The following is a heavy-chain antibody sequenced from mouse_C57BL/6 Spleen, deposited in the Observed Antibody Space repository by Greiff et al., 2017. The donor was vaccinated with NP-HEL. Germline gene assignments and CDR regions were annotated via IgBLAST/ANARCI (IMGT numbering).Heavy chain of an antibody. V-gene: IGHV1-55*01. CDR3: ATTVVAKKTWLAY. CDR1: GYTFTSYW. CDR2: IYPGSGST. J-gene: IGHJ3*01. Sequence: VQLQQSGAELVKPGASVKMSCKASGYTFTSYWITWVKQRPGQGLEWIGDIYPGSGSTNYNEKFKSKATLTVDTSSSTAYMQLSSLTSEDSAVYYCATTVVAKKTWLAYGGQGTLVTVSA. D-gene: IGHD1-1*01.